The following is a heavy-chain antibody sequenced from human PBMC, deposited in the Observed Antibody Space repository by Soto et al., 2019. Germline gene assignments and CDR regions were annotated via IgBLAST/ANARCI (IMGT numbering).Heavy chain of an antibody. D-gene: IGHD2-2*01. CDR1: GGTFSSYA. CDR3: ARGEDIVVVPAAPYYYYGMDV. Sequence: QVQLVQSGAEVKKPGSSVKVSCKASGGTFSSYAISWVRQAPGQGLEWMGGIIPIFGTANYAQKFQGRVTITANKSTRTAYMELSSLRSEDTAVYYCARGEDIVVVPAAPYYYYGMDVWGQGTTVTVSS. CDR2: IIPIFGTA. J-gene: IGHJ6*02. V-gene: IGHV1-69*06.